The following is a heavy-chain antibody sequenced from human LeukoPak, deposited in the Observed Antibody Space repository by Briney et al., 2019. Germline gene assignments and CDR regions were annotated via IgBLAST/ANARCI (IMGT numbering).Heavy chain of an antibody. J-gene: IGHJ6*03. CDR1: GFTFSSYG. D-gene: IGHD5-18*01. Sequence: GGSLRPACAVSGFTFSSYGMTWVRQAPGKGLEWVSYISTSSTTIYYADSMKGRFTISRDNAKNALYLQMNSLRAEDTAVYYCARVPSGYTLGYGYYYYYMDVWGKGTTVTVSS. CDR2: ISTSSTTI. V-gene: IGHV3-48*04. CDR3: ARVPSGYTLGYGYYYYYMDV.